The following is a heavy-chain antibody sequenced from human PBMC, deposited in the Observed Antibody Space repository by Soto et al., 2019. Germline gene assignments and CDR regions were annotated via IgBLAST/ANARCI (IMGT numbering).Heavy chain of an antibody. CDR1: GFTFGDYW. Sequence: EVQLVESGGGLVQPGGSLRLSCTVSGFTFGDYWMTWVRQAPGKGLEWVANMNQDGSEKYYVDSVQGRFAISRDNAKNSLYLQMHSLSAEDTAVYYCARQRVSYAMDVWGKGTTVTVSS. J-gene: IGHJ6*04. D-gene: IGHD1-1*01. CDR3: ARQRVSYAMDV. CDR2: MNQDGSEK. V-gene: IGHV3-7*05.